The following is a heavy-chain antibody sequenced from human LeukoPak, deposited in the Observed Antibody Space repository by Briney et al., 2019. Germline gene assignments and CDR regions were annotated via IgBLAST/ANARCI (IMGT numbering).Heavy chain of an antibody. Sequence: GESLKISCKGSGYSFTSYWIGWVRQMPGKGLEWMGIIYPGDSDTRYSPSFQGQVTISADKSISTAYLQWSSLKASDTAMYYCARIGKCSSSRERAFDIWGQGTMVTVSS. CDR3: ARIGKCSSSRERAFDI. D-gene: IGHD6-13*01. V-gene: IGHV5-51*01. CDR2: IYPGDSDT. CDR1: GYSFTSYW. J-gene: IGHJ3*02.